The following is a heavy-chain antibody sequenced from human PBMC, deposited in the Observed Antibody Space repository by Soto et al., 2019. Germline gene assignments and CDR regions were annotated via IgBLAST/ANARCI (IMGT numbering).Heavy chain of an antibody. CDR2: INPNSGGT. Sequence: ASVKVSCKASGYTFTGYYIHWVRQAPGQGLEWMAWINPNSGGTKFAQKFQDRISVTRDTSISTAYMDLLSLTSDDTAVYYCAREEIAAAVYYYGMDVWGQGTTVTVSS. CDR3: AREEIAAAVYYYGMDV. J-gene: IGHJ6*02. D-gene: IGHD6-13*01. V-gene: IGHV1-2*02. CDR1: GYTFTGYY.